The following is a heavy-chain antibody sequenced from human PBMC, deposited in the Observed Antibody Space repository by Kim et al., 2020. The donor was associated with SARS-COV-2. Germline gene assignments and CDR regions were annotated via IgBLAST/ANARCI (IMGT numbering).Heavy chain of an antibody. Sequence: SGPTLVNPTQTLTLTCTFSGFSLSASGVGVAWIRQPPGKALEWLSLIYGNDVKRYSPSLKSRLTISKDTCKNQVVLTMANMDPVDTGTYYCTHGSPGLYGLVVWGHGTTVTVS. CDR2: IYGNDVK. V-gene: IGHV2-5*01. CDR3: THGSPGLYGLVV. J-gene: IGHJ6*02. D-gene: IGHD3-10*01. CDR1: GFSLSASGVG.